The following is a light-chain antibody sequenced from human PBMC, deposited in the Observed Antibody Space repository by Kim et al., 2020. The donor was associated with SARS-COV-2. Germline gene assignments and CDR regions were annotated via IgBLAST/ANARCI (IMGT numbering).Light chain of an antibody. CDR3: QQYNDWPPFT. CDR1: ESVNSN. CDR2: GAS. V-gene: IGKV3-15*01. J-gene: IGKJ3*01. Sequence: SPGERATRSGRASESVNSNLAWYQQKPGQAPRLLIYGASTRATGIPARFSGSWSGTEFTLTISSLQSEDFAVYYCQQYNDWPPFTFGPGTKVDIK.